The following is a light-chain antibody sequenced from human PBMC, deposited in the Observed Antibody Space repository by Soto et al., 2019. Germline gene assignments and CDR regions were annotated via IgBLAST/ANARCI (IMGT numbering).Light chain of an antibody. J-gene: IGKJ1*01. V-gene: IGKV3-20*01. CDR3: QQYDTSPQT. CDR2: GAS. CDR1: QSVSVSY. Sequence: EIVLTQSPGTLSLSPGERATLFCRASQSVSVSYLAWYQQKPGQAPRLLIFGASSRATGIPDRFSGSGSGTDFTLSIRRLETEDFAVYFCQQYDTSPQTFGQGTKGGYQ.